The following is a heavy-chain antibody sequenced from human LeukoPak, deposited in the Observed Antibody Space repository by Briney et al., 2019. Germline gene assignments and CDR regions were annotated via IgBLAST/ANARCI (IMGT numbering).Heavy chain of an antibody. Sequence: GGSLRLSCAGSGFTVSSNYMSWVRQAPGKGLEWVANIKQDGSEKYYVDSVKGRFTISRDNAKNSLYLQMNSLRAEDTAVYYCASVGSGGDCSSTSCRDYWGQGTLVTVSS. D-gene: IGHD2-2*01. V-gene: IGHV3-7*01. CDR2: IKQDGSEK. J-gene: IGHJ4*02. CDR1: GFTVSSNY. CDR3: ASVGSGGDCSSTSCRDY.